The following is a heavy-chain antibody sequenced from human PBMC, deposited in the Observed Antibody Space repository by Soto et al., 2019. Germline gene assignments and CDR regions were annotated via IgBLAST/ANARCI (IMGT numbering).Heavy chain of an antibody. J-gene: IGHJ6*02. CDR3: AKISGYSYGLRDYYYYGMDV. CDR1: GFTFSSYG. CDR2: ISYDGSNK. D-gene: IGHD5-18*01. Sequence: GGSLRLSCAASGFTFSSYGMHWVRQAPGKGLEWVAVISYDGSNKYYADSVKGRFTISRDNSKNTLYLQMNSLRAEDTAVYYCAKISGYSYGLRDYYYYGMDVWGQGTTVTVSS. V-gene: IGHV3-30*18.